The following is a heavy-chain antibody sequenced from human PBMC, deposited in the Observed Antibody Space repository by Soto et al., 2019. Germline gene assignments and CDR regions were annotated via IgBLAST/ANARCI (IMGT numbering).Heavy chain of an antibody. CDR3: ARSDYSRSSYYYYYYMDG. Sequence: SETLSLTCTVSGGSISSYYWSWIRQPPGKGLEWIGYIYYSGSTNYNPSLKSRVTISVDTSKNQFSLKLSSVTAADTAVYYCARSDYSRSSYYYYYYMDGWGKGTTVNVSS. V-gene: IGHV4-59*08. CDR1: GGSISSYY. D-gene: IGHD4-4*01. CDR2: IYYSGST. J-gene: IGHJ6*03.